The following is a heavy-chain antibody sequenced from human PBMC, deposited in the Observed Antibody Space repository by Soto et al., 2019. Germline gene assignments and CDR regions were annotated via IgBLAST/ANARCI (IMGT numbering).Heavy chain of an antibody. D-gene: IGHD3-10*01. J-gene: IGHJ6*02. Sequence: GGSLRLSCAASGFTCSSYEMNGVRQAQGKGLEWVSYISSSGSTIFYADSVKGRFTISRDKAKNSLYLQMNSLRAEDTAVYYCARDDGWGLAPYYGMDVWGQGTTVTVSS. CDR1: GFTCSSYE. CDR2: ISSSGSTI. V-gene: IGHV3-48*03. CDR3: ARDDGWGLAPYYGMDV.